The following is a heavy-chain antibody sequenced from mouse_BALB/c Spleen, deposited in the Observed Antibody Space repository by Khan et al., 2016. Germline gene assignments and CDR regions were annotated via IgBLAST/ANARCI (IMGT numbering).Heavy chain of an antibody. CDR2: IDPENGNT. Sequence: VQLQQSGAELVRPGASVKLSCKASGFNINDNFIHWVKQRPEHGLECIGWIDPENGNTIFAPKFQGRASITADTSSNTAYLQLSSLTSEDTAVYYCARGDYGVYAVYWGQGALVTVS. V-gene: IGHV14-1*02. CDR3: ARGDYGVYAVY. J-gene: IGHJ3*01. D-gene: IGHD2-13*01. CDR1: GFNINDNF.